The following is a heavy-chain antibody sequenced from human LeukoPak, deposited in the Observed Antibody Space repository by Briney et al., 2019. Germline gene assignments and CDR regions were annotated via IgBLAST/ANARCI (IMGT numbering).Heavy chain of an antibody. D-gene: IGHD6-19*01. J-gene: IGHJ4*02. CDR1: GFTFSSYG. CDR3: ARLSSGWLYYFDY. V-gene: IGHV3-30*03. Sequence: GGSLRLSCAASGFTFSSYGMHWVRQAPGKGLEWVAVISYDGSNKYYADSVKGRFTISRDNSKNTLYLQMNSLRAEDTAVYYCARLSSGWLYYFDYWDQGTLVTVSS. CDR2: ISYDGSNK.